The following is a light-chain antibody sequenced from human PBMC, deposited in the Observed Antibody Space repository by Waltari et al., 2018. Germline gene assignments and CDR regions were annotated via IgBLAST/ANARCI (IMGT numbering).Light chain of an antibody. V-gene: IGKV3-11*01. CDR2: DAS. CDR3: QQRSNWRVT. J-gene: IGKJ3*01. CDR1: QSVSSY. Sequence: EIVLTQSPATLSLSPGERATLSCRASQSVSSYLAWYQQKPGQAPRLLIYDASNRATGIPARFSGSGSGTDFTLTISSLEPEDFAVYYCQQRSNWRVTFGPGTKEDIK.